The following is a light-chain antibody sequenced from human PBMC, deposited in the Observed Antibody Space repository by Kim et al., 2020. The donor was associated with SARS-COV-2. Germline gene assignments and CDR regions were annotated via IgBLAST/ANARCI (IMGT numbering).Light chain of an antibody. CDR3: QQYHNLPPT. Sequence: EIVMTQSPVTLSVSPGERATLSCRASQGLSSNLAWYQQKPGQAPRLLISGASTRATGIPARFSGGGSGTEFTLTISSLQSEDFAVYYCQQYHNLPPTFGQGTKVEIK. V-gene: IGKV3D-15*01. J-gene: IGKJ1*01. CDR1: QGLSSN. CDR2: GAS.